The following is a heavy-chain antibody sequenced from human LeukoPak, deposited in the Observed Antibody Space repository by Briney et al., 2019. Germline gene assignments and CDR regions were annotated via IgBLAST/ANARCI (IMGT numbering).Heavy chain of an antibody. D-gene: IGHD2-2*01. Sequence: SVKVSCKASGGTFSSYAISWVRQAPGQGLEWMGGIIPIFGTANYAQKFQGGVTITADESTSTAYMELSSLRSEDTAVYYCASLIGYCSSTSCYDYWGQGTLVTVSS. CDR1: GGTFSSYA. CDR2: IIPIFGTA. V-gene: IGHV1-69*13. J-gene: IGHJ4*02. CDR3: ASLIGYCSSTSCYDY.